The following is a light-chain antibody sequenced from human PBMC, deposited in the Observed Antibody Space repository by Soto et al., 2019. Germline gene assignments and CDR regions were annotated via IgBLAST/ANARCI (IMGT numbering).Light chain of an antibody. J-gene: IGLJ2*01. V-gene: IGLV4-69*01. CDR2: LNSDGSH. Sequence: QPVLTQSPSASASLGASVKLTCTLSSGHSSYAIAWHQQQPEKGPRYLMKLNSDGSHSKGDGIPGRFSGSSSGAERYLTISRLPSEDEADYCCQTWGTGIRVFGGGTKLTVL. CDR3: QTWGTGIRV. CDR1: SGHSSYA.